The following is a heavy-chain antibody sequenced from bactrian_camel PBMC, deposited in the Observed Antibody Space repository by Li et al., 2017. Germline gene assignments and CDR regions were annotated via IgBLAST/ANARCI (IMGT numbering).Heavy chain of an antibody. V-gene: IGHV3S40*01. Sequence: VQLVESGGGSVQPGGSLTLSCTASGFSFSANCLGWFRQAPGKGLEWVSRINSGGGRTYYADSVKGRFTTSLDTAKSMFYLQMNSLAPEDTAVYYCGVDLGLRRDADNKAWTQGTQVTVS. CDR1: GFSFSANC. J-gene: IGHJ6*01. CDR2: INSGGGRT. CDR3: GVDLGLRRDADNKA. D-gene: IGHD5*01.